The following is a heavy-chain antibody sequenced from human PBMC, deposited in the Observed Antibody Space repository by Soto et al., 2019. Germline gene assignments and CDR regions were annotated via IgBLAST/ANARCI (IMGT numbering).Heavy chain of an antibody. D-gene: IGHD3-10*01. V-gene: IGHV1-69*02. CDR1: GGTFTTYT. CDR2: IIPILGVA. Sequence: QVQLVQSGAEVRKPGSSVTVSCKASGGTFTTYTINLVRQAPGQGLEWMGRIIPILGVANYAQRFQSRVTIIAGEATNTASTQANALGSDDTAAYSCARGRTPVYYASGLDGGFDVWGQGTLVTVSS. J-gene: IGHJ3*01. CDR3: ARGRTPVYYASGLDGGFDV.